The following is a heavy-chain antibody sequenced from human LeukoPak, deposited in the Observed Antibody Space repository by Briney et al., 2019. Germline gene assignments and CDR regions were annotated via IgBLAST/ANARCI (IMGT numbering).Heavy chain of an antibody. CDR2: IRYDGSNK. D-gene: IGHD6-25*01. Sequence: PGGSLRLSCAASGFTFSSYGMHWVRQAPGKGLEWVAFIRYDGSNKYYADSVKGRFTISRDNSKNTLYVQMNSLRAEDTAVYYCARDSSGIYAFDIWGQGTMVTVSS. J-gene: IGHJ3*02. V-gene: IGHV3-30*02. CDR1: GFTFSSYG. CDR3: ARDSSGIYAFDI.